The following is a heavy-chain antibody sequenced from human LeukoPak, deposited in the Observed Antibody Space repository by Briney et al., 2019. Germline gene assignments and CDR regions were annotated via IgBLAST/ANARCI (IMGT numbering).Heavy chain of an antibody. D-gene: IGHD3-10*01. CDR1: GGSISSSSYY. V-gene: IGHV4-30-4*08. CDR2: IYYSGST. Sequence: PSETLSLTCTVSGGSISSSSYYWGWIRQPPGKGLEWIGYIYYSGSTYYNPSLKSRVTISVDTSKNQFSLKLSSVTAADTAVYYCARVAGRVRGVIGYWGQGTLVTVSS. J-gene: IGHJ4*02. CDR3: ARVAGRVRGVIGY.